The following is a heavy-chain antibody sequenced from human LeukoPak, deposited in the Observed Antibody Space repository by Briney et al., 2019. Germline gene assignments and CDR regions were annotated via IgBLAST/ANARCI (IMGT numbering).Heavy chain of an antibody. CDR3: ARRRESSGLIFDY. J-gene: IGHJ4*02. CDR1: GGTFSSYA. V-gene: IGHV1-69*05. D-gene: IGHD6-19*01. CDR2: IIPIFGTA. Sequence: SVKVSCKASGGTFSSYAINWVRQAPGQGLEWMGRIIPIFGTANYAQKFQGRVTITTDESTSTAYMELSSLRSEDTAVYYCARRRESSGLIFDYWGQGTLVTVSS.